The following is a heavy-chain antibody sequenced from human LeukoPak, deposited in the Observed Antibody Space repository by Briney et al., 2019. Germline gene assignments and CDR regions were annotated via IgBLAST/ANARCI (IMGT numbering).Heavy chain of an antibody. V-gene: IGHV1-8*01. CDR2: MNPNSGNT. Sequence: ASVKVSCKASGYTFTSYDINRVRQATGQGLEWLGWMNPNSGNTGYAQKFQGRVTMTRNTSITTAYMELSSLRSEDTAVYYCARGDSSGYVYYFDNWGQGTLVTVSS. J-gene: IGHJ4*02. CDR1: GYTFTSYD. D-gene: IGHD3-22*01. CDR3: ARGDSSGYVYYFDN.